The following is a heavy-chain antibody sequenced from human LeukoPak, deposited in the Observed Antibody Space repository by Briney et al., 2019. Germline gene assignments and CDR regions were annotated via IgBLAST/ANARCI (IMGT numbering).Heavy chain of an antibody. J-gene: IGHJ4*02. CDR3: ARDWFTRLGELSPDRAFDY. Sequence: GGSLRLSCAASGFTFDDSVMSWVRQVPGKELEWVSGINWNGGSTGYVDSVKGRFTISRDNAKNSLYLQMNSLRAEDTALYYCARDWFTRLGELSPDRAFDYWGQGTLVTVSS. CDR2: INWNGGST. V-gene: IGHV3-20*04. CDR1: GFTFDDSV. D-gene: IGHD3-16*02.